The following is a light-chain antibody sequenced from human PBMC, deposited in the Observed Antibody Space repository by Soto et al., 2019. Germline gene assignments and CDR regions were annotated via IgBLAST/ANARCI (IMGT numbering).Light chain of an antibody. J-gene: IGKJ5*01. Sequence: EIVLTQSPGTLSLSPGERATLSYGASQNISDSYLAWFQQKPGQAPRLLIYGASSRATGIPDRFSGSGSGTDFTLTISSLQPEDFATYYCRQLHSYPITFGQGTRLEIK. V-gene: IGKV3-20*01. CDR2: GAS. CDR1: QNISDSY. CDR3: RQLHSYPIT.